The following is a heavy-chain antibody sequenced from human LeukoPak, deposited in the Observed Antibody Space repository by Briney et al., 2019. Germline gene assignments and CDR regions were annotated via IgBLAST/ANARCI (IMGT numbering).Heavy chain of an antibody. CDR1: GGSFSGYY. V-gene: IGHV4-34*01. CDR3: ASRSSGWSIDY. Sequence: PSETLSLTCAVYGGSFSGYYWSWIRQPPGKGLEWIGEINHSGSTNYNPSLKSRVTISVDTSKNQFSLKLSSVTAADTAVYYCASRSSGWSIDYWGQGTLVTVSS. CDR2: INHSGST. D-gene: IGHD6-19*01. J-gene: IGHJ4*02.